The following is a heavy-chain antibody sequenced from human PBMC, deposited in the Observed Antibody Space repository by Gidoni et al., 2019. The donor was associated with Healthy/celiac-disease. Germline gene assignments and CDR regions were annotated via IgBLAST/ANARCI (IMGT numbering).Heavy chain of an antibody. D-gene: IGHD6-19*01. CDR2: ISGSGGST. V-gene: IGHV3-23*01. J-gene: IGHJ4*02. CDR3: AKFLTGYSSGWYANYYFDY. Sequence: EVQLLESGGGLVQPGGSLRLSCAASGCTFRSYAMSWFRQAPGKGLEWVSAISGSGGSTYYADSVKGRFTISRDNSKNTLYLQMNSLRAEDTAVYYCAKFLTGYSSGWYANYYFDYWGQGTLVTVSS. CDR1: GCTFRSYA.